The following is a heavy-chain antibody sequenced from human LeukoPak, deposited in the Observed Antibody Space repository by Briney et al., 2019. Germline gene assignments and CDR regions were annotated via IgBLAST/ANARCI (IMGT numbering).Heavy chain of an antibody. J-gene: IGHJ4*02. CDR3: AKDTYYYGSGSYRYFDQ. D-gene: IGHD3-10*01. Sequence: PGGSLRLSCAASGFTFSSYAMSWVRQAPGKELEWVSGISGNGGSTYYADSVKGRFTISRDNSKNTLYLQMNSLRAEDRAVYYCAKDTYYYGSGSYRYFDQWGQGTLVTVSS. CDR2: ISGNGGST. V-gene: IGHV3-23*01. CDR1: GFTFSSYA.